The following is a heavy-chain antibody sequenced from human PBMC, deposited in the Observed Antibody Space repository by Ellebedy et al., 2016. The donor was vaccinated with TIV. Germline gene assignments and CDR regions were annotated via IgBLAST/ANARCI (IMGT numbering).Heavy chain of an antibody. CDR2: ISDTSI. Sequence: PGGSLRLSCAASGFVFSSYTMNWVRQAPGKGLEWVSFISDTSIYYADAVKGRFTISRDNARDLLYLQMSSLRAEDTAIYYCAREGWGETVRGYWGQGTQVTVS. J-gene: IGHJ4*02. CDR3: AREGWGETVRGY. CDR1: GFVFSSYT. V-gene: IGHV3-21*01. D-gene: IGHD3-10*01.